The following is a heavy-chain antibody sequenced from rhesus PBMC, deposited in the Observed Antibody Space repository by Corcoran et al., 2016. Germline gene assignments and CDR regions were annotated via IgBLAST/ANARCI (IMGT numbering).Heavy chain of an antibody. CDR3: ARVLYYNIWTGYYPKYFDY. CDR2: INGNSGST. CDR1: GGSFSSSW. D-gene: IGHD3-3*01. Sequence: QVQLQESGPGLVKPSETLSLTCAVSGGSFSSSWWSWIRKPPGKGLKWIGEINGNSGSTNYNPSLKSRVPISKDASKNQCSLRLSSGTAADTAVYYCARVLYYNIWTGYYPKYFDYWGQGVLVTVSS. V-gene: IGHV4-80*01. J-gene: IGHJ4*01.